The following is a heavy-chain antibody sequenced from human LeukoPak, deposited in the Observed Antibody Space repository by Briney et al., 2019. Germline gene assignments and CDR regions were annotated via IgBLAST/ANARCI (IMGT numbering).Heavy chain of an antibody. Sequence: QPGGSLRLSCAASGFTVSSNYMSWVRQAPGKGLEWVSVLYSGGSTYYADSVKGRFTISRDNAKNSLYLQMNSLRAEDTAVYYCARDLTGRVDYWGQGTLLTVSS. V-gene: IGHV3-53*01. CDR2: LYSGGST. J-gene: IGHJ4*02. D-gene: IGHD3-16*01. CDR1: GFTVSSNY. CDR3: ARDLTGRVDY.